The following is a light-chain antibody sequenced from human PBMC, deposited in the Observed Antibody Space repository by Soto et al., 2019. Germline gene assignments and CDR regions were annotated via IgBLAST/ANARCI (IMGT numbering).Light chain of an antibody. CDR1: SSNIGSNY. CDR3: AAWDDSLSGVL. CDR2: RNS. Sequence: HSVLTQPPSASGTPGQRVTISCSGSSSNIGSNYVCWYQRLPGTAPKLLMYRNSQRPSGVPDRFSGSKSGTSASLAISGLRSEDEADYYCAAWDDSLSGVLFGGGTKLTVL. J-gene: IGLJ2*01. V-gene: IGLV1-47*01.